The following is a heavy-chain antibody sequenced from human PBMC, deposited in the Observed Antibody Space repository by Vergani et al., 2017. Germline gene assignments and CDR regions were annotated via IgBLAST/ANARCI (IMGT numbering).Heavy chain of an antibody. Sequence: QVQLVQSGAEVKKPGASVKVSCKASGYTFTSYGISWVRQAPGQGLEWMGWISAYNGNTNYAQKLQGRVTLTTDTSTSTAYMELRSLRSDDTAVYYCARVAYNWNDVGWFDPWGQGTLVTVSS. V-gene: IGHV1-18*01. CDR1: GYTFTSYG. CDR2: ISAYNGNT. D-gene: IGHD1-20*01. CDR3: ARVAYNWNDVGWFDP. J-gene: IGHJ5*02.